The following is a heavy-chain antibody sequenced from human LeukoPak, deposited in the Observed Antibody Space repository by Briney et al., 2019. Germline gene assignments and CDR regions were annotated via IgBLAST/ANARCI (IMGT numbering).Heavy chain of an antibody. J-gene: IGHJ6*02. D-gene: IGHD4-17*01. CDR2: INPKSGGT. CDR1: GYTFTVYY. CDR3: ARDEATVTPYYYYGMDV. Sequence: ASVKVSCKASGYTFTVYYMHWVRQAPGQGLEWMGWINPKSGGTNYAQTFQGRVTMTRDTSISTAYMGLSRLRSDDTAVYYCARDEATVTPYYYYGMDVWGQGTTVTVSS. V-gene: IGHV1-2*02.